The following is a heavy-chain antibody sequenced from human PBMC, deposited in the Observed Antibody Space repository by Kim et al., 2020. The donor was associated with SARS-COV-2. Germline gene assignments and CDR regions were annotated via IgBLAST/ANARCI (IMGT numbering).Heavy chain of an antibody. D-gene: IGHD6-19*01. CDR1: GYTFTSYA. V-gene: IGHV7-4-1*02. CDR3: ARAPYIGYSSGWPDY. CDR2: INTNTGNP. Sequence: ASVKVSCKASGYTFTSYAMNWVRQAPGQGLEWMGWINTNTGNPTYAQGFTGRFVFSLDTSVSTAYLQISSLKAEDTAVYYCARAPYIGYSSGWPDYWGQGTLVAVSS. J-gene: IGHJ4*02.